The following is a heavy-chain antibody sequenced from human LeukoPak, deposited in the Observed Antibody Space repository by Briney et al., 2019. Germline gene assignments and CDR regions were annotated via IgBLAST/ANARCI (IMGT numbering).Heavy chain of an antibody. Sequence: PGGSLRLSCTASGFSLSRYWMHWVRQAPGKGLWWVSRINSDGSSTNYADSVKGRFTISRDNAENTLFLEMNSLRAEDTAVYYCATGDGDSRYYFDSWGQGTQVTVSS. CDR1: GFSLSRYW. CDR2: INSDGSST. CDR3: ATGDGDSRYYFDS. V-gene: IGHV3-74*01. D-gene: IGHD4-17*01. J-gene: IGHJ4*02.